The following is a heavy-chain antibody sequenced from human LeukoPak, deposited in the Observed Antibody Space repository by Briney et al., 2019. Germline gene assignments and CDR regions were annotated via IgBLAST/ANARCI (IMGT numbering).Heavy chain of an antibody. J-gene: IGHJ4*02. V-gene: IGHV1-2*02. CDR3: ASVRGGGNPFSGN. D-gene: IGHD3-10*01. CDR1: GNTFTDFY. CDR2: INANTGGT. Sequence: ASVKVSCKTSGNTFTDFYFHWVRQAPGQGVEWVGWINANTGGTRFAQKFQGRVSLTRDSSINTAYMEMNSLRSDDTAVFYCASVRGGGNPFSGNWGQGTLVTVSS.